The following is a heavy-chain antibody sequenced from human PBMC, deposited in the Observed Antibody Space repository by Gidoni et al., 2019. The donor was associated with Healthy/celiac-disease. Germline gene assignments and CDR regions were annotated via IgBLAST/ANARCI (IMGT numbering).Heavy chain of an antibody. CDR2: VYPGDSDT. CDR1: GYSFTSYW. J-gene: IGHJ4*02. CDR3: ARRALDSSGYLDY. D-gene: IGHD3-22*01. V-gene: IGHV5-51*01. Sequence: EVQLVQSGAEVKKPGESLQISCTGSGYSFTSYWIAWVRQMPGKGLEWMGIVYPGDSDTRYSPSFQGQVTISADKSISTAYLQWSSLKASDTAMYYCARRALDSSGYLDYWGQGTLVTVSS.